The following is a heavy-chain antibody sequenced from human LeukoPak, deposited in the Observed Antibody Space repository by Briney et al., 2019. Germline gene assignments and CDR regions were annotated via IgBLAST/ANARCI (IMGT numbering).Heavy chain of an antibody. CDR2: IYPGDSDT. J-gene: IGHJ4*02. D-gene: IGHD2-2*01. V-gene: IGHV5-51*01. CDR3: AKIDRQYCSRSSCYALDY. CDR1: GYSFTSYW. Sequence: GESLKISCRGSGYSFTSYWIGWVRQMPGKGLEWMGIIYPGDSDTRYSPSFQGQVTISVDKSISTAYLQWSSLKASDTAIYYCAKIDRQYCSRSSCYALDYWGQGTQVTVSS.